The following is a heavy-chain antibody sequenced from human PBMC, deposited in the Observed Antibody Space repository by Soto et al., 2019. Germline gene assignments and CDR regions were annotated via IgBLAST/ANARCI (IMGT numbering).Heavy chain of an antibody. Sequence: SETLSLTCTVSGGSISSGGYYWSWIRQHPGKGLEWIGYIYYSGSTYYNPSLKSRVTISVDTSKNQFSLKLSSVTAADTAVYYCARAPDLVVVPAAPGTNWFDPWGQGTLVTVSS. V-gene: IGHV4-31*03. CDR2: IYYSGST. CDR3: ARAPDLVVVPAAPGTNWFDP. J-gene: IGHJ5*02. D-gene: IGHD2-2*01. CDR1: GGSISSGGYY.